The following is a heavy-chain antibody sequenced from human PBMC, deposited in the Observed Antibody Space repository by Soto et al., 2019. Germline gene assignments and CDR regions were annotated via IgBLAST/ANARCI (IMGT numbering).Heavy chain of an antibody. CDR2: INEDGSQN. Sequence: EVHLVESGGGLVQPGGSLRLSCAASGFTFNTYWMTWVRQAPGKGLEWVANINEDGSQNYYVDSVKGRFTISRDNAKNSLYLQMNSLRDEDTAVYYCARAASSSWPYWGQGTLVTVSS. D-gene: IGHD6-13*01. V-gene: IGHV3-7*01. CDR1: GFTFNTYW. CDR3: ARAASSSWPY. J-gene: IGHJ4*02.